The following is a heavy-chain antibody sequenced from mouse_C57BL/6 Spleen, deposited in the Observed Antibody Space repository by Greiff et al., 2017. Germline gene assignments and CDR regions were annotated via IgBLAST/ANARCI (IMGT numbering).Heavy chain of an antibody. CDR3: ARHEGDGYSYYYAMDY. Sequence: LVKPGASVKLSCKASGYTFTEYTIHWVKQRSGQGLEWIGWFYPGSGSIKYNEKFKDKATLTADKSSSTVYMELSRLTSEDSAVYFCARHEGDGYSYYYAMDYWGQGTSVTVSS. CDR1: GYTFTEYT. CDR2: FYPGSGSI. V-gene: IGHV1-62-2*01. D-gene: IGHD2-3*01. J-gene: IGHJ4*01.